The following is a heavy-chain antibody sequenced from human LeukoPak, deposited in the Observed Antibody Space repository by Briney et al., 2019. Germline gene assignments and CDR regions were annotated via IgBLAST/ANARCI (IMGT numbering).Heavy chain of an antibody. D-gene: IGHD1-26*01. J-gene: IGHJ4*02. CDR3: AKDPERAEQVGSYFDY. V-gene: IGHV3-33*03. CDR2: IWYDGTTK. CDR1: GFTFSTYA. Sequence: GGSLRLSCAASGFTFSTYAMHWVRQAPGKGLEWVALIWYDGTTKWYADSVKGRSTISRDNSRNTVWLQMNSLRVEDTAGYYCAKDPERAEQVGSYFDYWGQGTLVTVSS.